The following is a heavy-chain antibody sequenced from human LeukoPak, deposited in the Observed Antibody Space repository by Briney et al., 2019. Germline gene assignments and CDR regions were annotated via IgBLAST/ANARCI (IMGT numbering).Heavy chain of an antibody. V-gene: IGHV3-48*04. Sequence: GGSLRLSCAASGFTFSSYSMNWVRQAPGKGLEWVSYISSSSSTIYYADSVKGRFTISRDNAKNSLYLQMNSLRAEDTAVYYCARATRYYYDSSGHGVDYWGQGTLVTVSS. CDR3: ARATRYYYDSSGHGVDY. D-gene: IGHD3-22*01. CDR2: ISSSSSTI. CDR1: GFTFSSYS. J-gene: IGHJ4*02.